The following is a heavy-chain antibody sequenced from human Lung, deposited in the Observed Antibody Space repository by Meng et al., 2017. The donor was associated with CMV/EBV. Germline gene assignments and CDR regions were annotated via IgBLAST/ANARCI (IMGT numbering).Heavy chain of an antibody. D-gene: IGHD6-13*01. CDR2: ISGSGGST. V-gene: IGHV3-23*01. Sequence: GESXKIXGAEEGVTCSSYAMSWVRQAPGKGLEWVSAISGSGGSTYYADSVKGRFTISRDNSKNTLYLQMNSLRAEDTAVYYCAKDQSSWYGTGDDNWFDPWGQGXLVTVSS. J-gene: IGHJ5*02. CDR1: GVTCSSYA. CDR3: AKDQSSWYGTGDDNWFDP.